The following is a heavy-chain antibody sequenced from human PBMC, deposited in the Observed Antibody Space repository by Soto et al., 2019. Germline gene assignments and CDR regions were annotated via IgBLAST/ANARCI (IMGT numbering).Heavy chain of an antibody. CDR2: IWYDGSNK. J-gene: IGHJ4*02. CDR1: GFTFSSYG. CDR3: ARDAIYYDSSGYPSY. Sequence: QAQLVESGGGVVQPGRSLRLSCAASGFTFSSYGMHWVRQAPGKGLEWVAVIWYDGSNKYYADSVKGRFTISRDNSKNTLYLQMNSLRAEDTAVYYCARDAIYYDSSGYPSYWGQGTLVTVSS. D-gene: IGHD3-22*01. V-gene: IGHV3-33*01.